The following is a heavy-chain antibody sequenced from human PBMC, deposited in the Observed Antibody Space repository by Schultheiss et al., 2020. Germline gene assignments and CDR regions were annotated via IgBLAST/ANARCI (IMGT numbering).Heavy chain of an antibody. D-gene: IGHD6-13*01. V-gene: IGHV4-34*01. CDR3: ARTYSSSWYYWFDP. CDR1: GGSFSGYY. CDR2: INHSGST. J-gene: IGHJ5*02. Sequence: ETLSLTCAVYGGSFSGYYWSWIRQPPGKGLEWIGEINHSGSTNYNPSLKSRVTISVDTSKNQFSLKLSSVTAADTAVYYCARTYSSSWYYWFDPWGQGTLVTVSS.